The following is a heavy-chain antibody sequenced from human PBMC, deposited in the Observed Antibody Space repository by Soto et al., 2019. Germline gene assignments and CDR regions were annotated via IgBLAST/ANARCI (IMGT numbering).Heavy chain of an antibody. Sequence: SVKVSCKASGGTFSSYAISWVRQAPGQGLEWMGGIIPIFGTANYAQKFQGRVTITADESTSTAYMELSSLRSEDTAVYYCARVGDTAMVPFDYWGQGTLVTVSS. V-gene: IGHV1-69*13. D-gene: IGHD5-18*01. CDR2: IIPIFGTA. J-gene: IGHJ4*02. CDR3: ARVGDTAMVPFDY. CDR1: GGTFSSYA.